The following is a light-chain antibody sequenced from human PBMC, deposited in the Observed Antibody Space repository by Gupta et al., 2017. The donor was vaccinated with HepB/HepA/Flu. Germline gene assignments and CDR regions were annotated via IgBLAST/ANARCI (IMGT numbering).Light chain of an antibody. CDR3: AAWDESLNGVV. Sequence: QSVMTQSPSLYGTPGQRVTVSCSGSSSNVGSKNVNWYQHLPGRAPKLLIYYNDERPSGVPDRVSGSKSDTSAALAISGLQSEDEADYYCAAWDESLNGVVFGGGTKLTVL. CDR2: YND. J-gene: IGLJ2*01. V-gene: IGLV1-44*01. CDR1: SSNVGSKN.